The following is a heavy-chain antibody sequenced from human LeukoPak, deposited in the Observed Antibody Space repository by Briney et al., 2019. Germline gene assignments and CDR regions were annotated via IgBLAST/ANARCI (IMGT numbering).Heavy chain of an antibody. CDR1: GGSISSFY. Sequence: SETLSLTCTVSGGSISSFYWGWFRQPAGKGLEWIGRIYSSGSTNYNPSLKSRLTMSVDTSKNQFSLRLSSVTAADTAVYYCARVLGWAGFDYWGQGTLVTVSS. V-gene: IGHV4-4*07. D-gene: IGHD6-19*01. J-gene: IGHJ4*02. CDR3: ARVLGWAGFDY. CDR2: IYSSGST.